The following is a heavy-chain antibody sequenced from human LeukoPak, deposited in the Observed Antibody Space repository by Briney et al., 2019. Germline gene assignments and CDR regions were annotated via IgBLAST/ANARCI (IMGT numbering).Heavy chain of an antibody. D-gene: IGHD3-22*01. J-gene: IGHJ6*02. CDR2: LNSDGSSI. CDR1: GLTFSTYW. CDR3: ARSHYYDGSDFYYYYGLDV. Sequence: GGSLRLSCAASGLTFSTYWMHWVRQGPGKGLVWVSRLNSDGSSIRYADSVKGRFTISRDNAKNTLSLQMNSLRAEDTAVYYCARSHYYDGSDFYYYYGLDVWGQGTTVTVSS. V-gene: IGHV3-74*01.